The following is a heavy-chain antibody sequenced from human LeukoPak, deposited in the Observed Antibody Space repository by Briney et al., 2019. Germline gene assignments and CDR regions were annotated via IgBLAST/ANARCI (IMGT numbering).Heavy chain of an antibody. Sequence: GSLRLSCAASGFTFSSYAMHWVRQAPGKGLEWVAVISYDGSNKYYADPVKGRFTISRDNSKNTLYLQMNSLRAEDTAVYYCAREHYYGDAFDIWGQGTMVTVSS. V-gene: IGHV3-30-3*01. CDR3: AREHYYGDAFDI. CDR1: GFTFSSYA. J-gene: IGHJ3*02. D-gene: IGHD3-10*01. CDR2: ISYDGSNK.